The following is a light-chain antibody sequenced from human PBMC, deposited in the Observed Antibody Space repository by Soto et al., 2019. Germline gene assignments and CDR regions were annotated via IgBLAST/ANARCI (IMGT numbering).Light chain of an antibody. V-gene: IGLV2-14*01. Sequence: QSVLTQPASVSGYPGQSITISCTGTSSDVGGYNHVSWYQQHPGKAPKLMIYDVINRPSGVSNRFSGSKSGNTASLTISGLQPEDEADYYCSSFTSTSTNYVFGTGTKVTVL. CDR1: SSDVGGYNH. CDR3: SSFTSTSTNYV. CDR2: DVI. J-gene: IGLJ1*01.